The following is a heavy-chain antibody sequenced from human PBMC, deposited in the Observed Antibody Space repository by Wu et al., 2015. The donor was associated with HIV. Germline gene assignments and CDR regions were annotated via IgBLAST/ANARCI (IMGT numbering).Heavy chain of an antibody. CDR3: ASRIVEAGRPFDN. J-gene: IGHJ4*02. Sequence: QLEQSGTEVKKSGASVTLACKSTGYRFTQYPISWVRQAPGQRLEWMGRIIPIFGTANYAQKFQGRVTITADESTSTAYMELSSLRSEDTAVYYCASRIVEAGRPFDNWGQGTLVTVSS. V-gene: IGHV1-69*15. CDR2: IIPIFGTA. D-gene: IGHD6-13*01. CDR1: GYRFTQYP.